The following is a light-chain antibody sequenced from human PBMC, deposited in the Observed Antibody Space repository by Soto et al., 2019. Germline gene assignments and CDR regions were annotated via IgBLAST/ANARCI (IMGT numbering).Light chain of an antibody. J-gene: IGKJ3*01. CDR2: DAS. Sequence: DILMTQSPSSLSAFVGERVTITCQASQDIGTSLNWYQQRPGEAPKFLIYDASRLEAGVPSRFSGSGSGTDFTFATSSLQPEDIATYYCQHGGTFGPGTKVDFK. CDR3: QHGGT. CDR1: QDIGTS. V-gene: IGKV1-33*01.